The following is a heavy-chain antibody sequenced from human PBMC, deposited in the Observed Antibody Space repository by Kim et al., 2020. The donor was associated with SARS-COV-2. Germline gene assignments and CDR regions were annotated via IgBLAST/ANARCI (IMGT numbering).Heavy chain of an antibody. CDR2: INHSGST. V-gene: IGHV4-34*01. CDR1: GGSFSGYY. Sequence: SETLSLTCAVYGGSFSGYYWSWIRQPPGKGLEWIGEINHSGSTNYNPSLKSRVTISVDTSKNQFSLKLSSVTAADTAVYYCARGRIIAAAGRAEYFQHWGQGTLVTVSS. J-gene: IGHJ1*01. D-gene: IGHD6-13*01. CDR3: ARGRIIAAAGRAEYFQH.